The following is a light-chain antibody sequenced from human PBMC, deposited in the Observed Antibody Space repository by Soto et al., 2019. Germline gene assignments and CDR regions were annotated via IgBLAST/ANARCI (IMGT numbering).Light chain of an antibody. CDR1: NSNIGAGYD. Sequence: QSVLTQPPSVSGAPGQRVTISCTGSNSNIGAGYDVHWYQQLPGTAPKLLMYGNSNRPSGVPDRFSGSKSGTSASLAITGLQAEDEADYYCQSYDTSLSGFVVFGGGTKLTVL. J-gene: IGLJ2*01. V-gene: IGLV1-40*01. CDR3: QSYDTSLSGFVV. CDR2: GNS.